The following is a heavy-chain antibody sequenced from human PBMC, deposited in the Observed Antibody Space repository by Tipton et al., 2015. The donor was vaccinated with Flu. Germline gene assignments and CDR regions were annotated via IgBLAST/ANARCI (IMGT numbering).Heavy chain of an antibody. CDR3: ARDLWNDRRAYYYYGVDV. J-gene: IGHJ6*02. CDR2: IYYSGST. CDR1: GGSISSSLYY. D-gene: IGHD1-1*01. Sequence: TLSLTCTVSGGSISSSLYYWGWIRQPPGKGLEWIGSIYYSGSTYYNPSLRSRVTISIDTSKNQFSLNLSSVTAADTAVYYCARDLWNDRRAYYYYGVDVWGQGTTVTVSS. V-gene: IGHV4-39*07.